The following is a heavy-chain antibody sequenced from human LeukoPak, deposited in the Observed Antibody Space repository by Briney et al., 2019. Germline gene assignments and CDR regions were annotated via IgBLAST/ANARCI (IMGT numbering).Heavy chain of an antibody. CDR1: GYTFTSYG. CDR2: ISAYNGNT. J-gene: IGHJ3*02. V-gene: IGHV1-18*01. Sequence: ASVKVSCKASGYTFTSYGISWVRQAPGQGLEWMEWISAYNGNTNYAQKLQGRVTMTTDTSTSTAYMELRSLRSDDTAVYYCARDLFRYTIFGVVTNFPSAFDIWGQGTMVTVSS. D-gene: IGHD3-3*01. CDR3: ARDLFRYTIFGVVTNFPSAFDI.